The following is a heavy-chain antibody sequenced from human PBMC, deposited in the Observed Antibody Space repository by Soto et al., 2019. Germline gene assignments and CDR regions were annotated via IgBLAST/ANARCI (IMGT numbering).Heavy chain of an antibody. J-gene: IGHJ6*02. Sequence: GGSLRLSCAASGFTFSSYDMHWVRQATGKGLEWVSAIGTAGDTYYPGSVKGRFTISRENAKNSLYLQMNSLRAGDTAAYYCARAVRSYDILIYYLVPRYSYNYTHVWGQGTTVTVSS. CDR3: ARAVRSYDILIYYLVPRYSYNYTHV. CDR1: GFTFSSYD. V-gene: IGHV3-13*01. CDR2: IGTAGDT. D-gene: IGHD3-9*01.